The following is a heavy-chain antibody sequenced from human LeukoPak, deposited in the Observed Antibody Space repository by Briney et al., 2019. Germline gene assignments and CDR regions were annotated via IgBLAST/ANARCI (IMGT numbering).Heavy chain of an antibody. J-gene: IGHJ4*02. D-gene: IGHD2-15*01. V-gene: IGHV3-7*01. Sequence: GGSLRLSCAASGFTFSSYWMTWVRQAPGKGLEWVANIKQDGSEEYYVDSVKGRFTISRDNAKNSLFLQMNSLRAEDTAVYYCAGEVTPYYWGQGTLVTVSS. CDR1: GFTFSSYW. CDR3: AGEVTPYY. CDR2: IKQDGSEE.